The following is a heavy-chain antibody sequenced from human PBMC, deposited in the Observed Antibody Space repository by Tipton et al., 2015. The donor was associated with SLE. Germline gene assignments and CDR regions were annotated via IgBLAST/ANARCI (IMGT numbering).Heavy chain of an antibody. J-gene: IGHJ4*02. CDR3: ARIGQLPTYYFDY. CDR2: INHSGST. V-gene: IGHV4-34*01. D-gene: IGHD2-2*01. CDR1: GGSFSGYY. Sequence: TLSLTCAVYGGSFSGYYWSWIRQPPGKGLEWIGEINHSGSTNYNPSLKSRVTISVDTSKNQFSLKLSSVTAADTAVYYCARIGQLPTYYFDYWGQGTLVTVSS.